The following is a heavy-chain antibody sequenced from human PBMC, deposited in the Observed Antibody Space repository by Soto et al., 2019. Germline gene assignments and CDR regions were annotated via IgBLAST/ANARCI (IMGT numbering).Heavy chain of an antibody. CDR1: GFTFDDYA. V-gene: IGHV3-9*01. Sequence: EVQLVESGGGLVQPGRSLRLSCAASGFTFDDYAMHWVRQAPGKGLEWVSGISWNSGSIGYADSVKGRFTISRDNAKNSLYLQMNSLRAEDTALYYCAKDIRLVVITSNFDYWGQGTLVTVSS. D-gene: IGHD3-22*01. J-gene: IGHJ4*02. CDR3: AKDIRLVVITSNFDY. CDR2: ISWNSGSI.